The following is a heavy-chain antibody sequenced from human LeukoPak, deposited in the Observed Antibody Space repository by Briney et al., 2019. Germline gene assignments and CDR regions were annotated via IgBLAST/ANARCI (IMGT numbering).Heavy chain of an antibody. CDR2: IYSSGST. J-gene: IGHJ4*02. CDR1: GGSFSSYY. CDR3: ARENQWELIFDN. D-gene: IGHD1-26*01. Sequence: SETLSLTCAVYGGSFSSYYWSWIRQPAGKGLEWIGRIYSSGSTNYNPSLKSRVTISVDTSKNQFSLKLSSVTAADTALYYCARENQWELIFDNWGQGTLVTVSS. V-gene: IGHV4-4*07.